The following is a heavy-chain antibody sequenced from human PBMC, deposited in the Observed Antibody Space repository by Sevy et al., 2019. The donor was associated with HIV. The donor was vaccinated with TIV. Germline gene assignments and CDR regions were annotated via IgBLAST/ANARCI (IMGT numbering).Heavy chain of an antibody. CDR2: FCFGDGSM. CDR1: GFTFSRYT. CDR3: VREGCTKPHDF. V-gene: IGHV3-23*01. D-gene: IGHD2-8*01. J-gene: IGHJ4*02. Sequence: GGSLRLSCAASGFTFSRYTMTWVRQAPGKGLEWVSTFCFGDGSMNYADSAKGRFTISRDNSKDTLYLQMNNLRAEDTAMYYCVREGCTKPHDFWGQGTLVTDSS.